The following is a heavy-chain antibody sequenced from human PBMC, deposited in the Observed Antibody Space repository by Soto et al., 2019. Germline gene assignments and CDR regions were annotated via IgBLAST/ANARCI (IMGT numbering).Heavy chain of an antibody. J-gene: IGHJ6*01. CDR1: GFTFSSYA. CDR3: AKDVSYCYDSSGYYIPPLTNYGMDS. Sequence: AGSLRLSCAASGFTFSSYAMSWVRQAPGKGLEWVSAISGSGGSTYYADSVKGRFTISRDNSKNTLYLQMNSLRAQDTAVYYCAKDVSYCYDSSGYYIPPLTNYGMDSWGQGTTVTVSS. D-gene: IGHD3-22*01. CDR2: ISGSGGST. V-gene: IGHV3-23*01.